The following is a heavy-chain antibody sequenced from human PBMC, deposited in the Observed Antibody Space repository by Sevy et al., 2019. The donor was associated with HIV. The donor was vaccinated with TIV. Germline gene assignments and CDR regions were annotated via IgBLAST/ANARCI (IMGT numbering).Heavy chain of an antibody. CDR2: IWFDGSNT. CDR3: ARDLEFYDYGDYGPAFMPDY. V-gene: IGHV3-33*01. J-gene: IGHJ4*02. Sequence: GGSLRLSCAASGFTFNTYGMHWVRQAPGKGLEWVAVIWFDGSNTYYADSVKGRFTISRDIAKNTLHLQINSLRAEDTAVYYCARDLEFYDYGDYGPAFMPDYWGQGTLVTVSS. CDR1: GFTFNTYG. D-gene: IGHD4-17*01.